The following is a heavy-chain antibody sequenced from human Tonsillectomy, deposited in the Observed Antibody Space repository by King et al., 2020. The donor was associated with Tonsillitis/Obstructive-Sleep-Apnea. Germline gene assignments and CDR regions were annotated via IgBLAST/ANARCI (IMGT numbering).Heavy chain of an antibody. J-gene: IGHJ4*02. CDR3: AHRRIAAAGTIFDY. Sequence: TLKESGPTLVKPTQTLTLTCTFSGVSLSTTRVGVGWIRQPPGKAPEWLALIYCGDNKRYSPSLKNRLTVTKDTSKNQVVLTVTNMDPVDTATYYCAHRRIAAAGTIFDYWGQGTLVTVAS. CDR1: GVSLSTTRVG. V-gene: IGHV2-5*02. CDR2: IYCGDNK. D-gene: IGHD6-13*01.